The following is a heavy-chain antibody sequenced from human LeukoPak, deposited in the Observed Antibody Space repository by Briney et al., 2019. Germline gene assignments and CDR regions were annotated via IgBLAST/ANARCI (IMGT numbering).Heavy chain of an antibody. Sequence: PSETLSLTCTVSGGSINNYYWSWIRQPAGKGLEWIGRIYTSGSTNYNPSLKSRVTMSVDTSKNQFSLKLTSVTAADTAVYYCARRSPRWGGMDVWGQGATVTVSS. J-gene: IGHJ6*02. V-gene: IGHV4-4*07. CDR1: GGSINNYY. CDR2: IYTSGST. D-gene: IGHD4-23*01. CDR3: ARRSPRWGGMDV.